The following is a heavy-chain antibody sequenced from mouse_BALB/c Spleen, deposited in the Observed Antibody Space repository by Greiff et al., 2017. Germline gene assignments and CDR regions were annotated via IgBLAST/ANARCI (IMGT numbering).Heavy chain of an antibody. D-gene: IGHD2-12*01. CDR1: GYSITSDYA. Sequence: EVQLQQSGPGLVKPSQSLSLTCTVTGYSITSDYAWNWIRQFPGNKLEWMGYISYSGSTSYNPSLKSRISITRDTSKNQFFLQLNSVTTEDTATYYCANDEDAMDYWGQGTSVTVSS. CDR2: ISYSGST. V-gene: IGHV3-2*02. J-gene: IGHJ4*01. CDR3: ANDEDAMDY.